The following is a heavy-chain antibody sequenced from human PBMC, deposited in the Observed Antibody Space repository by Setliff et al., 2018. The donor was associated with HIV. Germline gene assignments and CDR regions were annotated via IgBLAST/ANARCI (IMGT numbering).Heavy chain of an antibody. V-gene: IGHV2-70*11. CDR2: IDWDDDK. D-gene: IGHD1-26*01. CDR3: VRMISYSPYFDH. J-gene: IGHJ4*02. CDR1: GFSLSTSGMC. Sequence: SGPTLVNPTQTLTLTCTFSGFSLSTSGMCVSWIRQPPGKALEWLARIDWDDDKYYSTSLKTRLTISKDTSKNRVVLKMTNMDPVDTATYYCVRMISYSPYFDHWGQGTLVTVSS.